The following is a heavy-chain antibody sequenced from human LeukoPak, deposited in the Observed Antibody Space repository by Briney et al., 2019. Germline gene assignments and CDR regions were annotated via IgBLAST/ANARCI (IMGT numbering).Heavy chain of an antibody. Sequence: SETLSLTCAVSGGSISSGGYSWSWIRQPPGKGLEWIGYIYHSGSTYYNPSLKSRVTISVDRSKNQFSLKLSSVTAADTAVYYCARDLGYCSSTSCYTGGSWFDPWGQGTLVTVSS. D-gene: IGHD2-2*02. V-gene: IGHV4-30-2*01. CDR2: IYHSGST. CDR1: GGSISSGGYS. J-gene: IGHJ5*02. CDR3: ARDLGYCSSTSCYTGGSWFDP.